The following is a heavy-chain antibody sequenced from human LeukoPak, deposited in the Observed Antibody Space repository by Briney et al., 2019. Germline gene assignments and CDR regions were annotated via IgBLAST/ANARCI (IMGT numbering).Heavy chain of an antibody. J-gene: IGHJ4*02. V-gene: IGHV4-38-2*02. CDR1: GYSISSGYY. CDR2: IYHSGTT. Sequence: SETLSLTCTVSGYSISSGYYWGWIRQPPGKGLEWIGSIYHSGTTYYNPSLKSRVTISVDTSKNQFSLRLSSVTAADTAVYYCARDVRRGASPDYWGQGTLVTVSS. CDR3: ARDVRRGASPDY. D-gene: IGHD1-26*01.